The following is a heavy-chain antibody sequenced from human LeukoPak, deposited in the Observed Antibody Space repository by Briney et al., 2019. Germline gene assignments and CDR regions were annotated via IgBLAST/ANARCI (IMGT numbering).Heavy chain of an antibody. D-gene: IGHD1-26*01. V-gene: IGHV3-73*01. CDR2: IRSKANSYAT. Sequence: GGSLKLSCAASGFTFSGSTLHWVRPASGKGLGWVGRIRSKANSYATAYAASVKGRFTISRDDSKNTAYLQMNSLKTEDTAVYYCTSWRIVGATREAQRSFDYWGQGTLVTVSS. CDR1: GFTFSGST. CDR3: TSWRIVGATREAQRSFDY. J-gene: IGHJ4*02.